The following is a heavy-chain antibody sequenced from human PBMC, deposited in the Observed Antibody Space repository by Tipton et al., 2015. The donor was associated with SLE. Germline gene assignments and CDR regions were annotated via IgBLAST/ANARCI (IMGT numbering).Heavy chain of an antibody. CDR1: GGSISSGGYY. D-gene: IGHD2-21*01. CDR3: ARAYSETDAFDI. J-gene: IGHJ3*02. V-gene: IGHV4-31*03. CDR2: IYYSGST. Sequence: TLSLTCTVSGGSISSGGYYWSWIRQHPGKGLGWIGYIYYSGSTYYNPSIKSRVTISVDTSKNQFSLKLSSVTAADTAVYYCARAYSETDAFDIWGQGTMVTVSS.